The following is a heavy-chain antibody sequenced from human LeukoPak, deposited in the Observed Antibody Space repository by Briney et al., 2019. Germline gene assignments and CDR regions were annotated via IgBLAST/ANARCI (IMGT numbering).Heavy chain of an antibody. D-gene: IGHD6-13*01. CDR3: ARKYSSSWYVDY. Sequence: GGSLRLSCAASGFTFSSYSMNWVRQAPGKGLEWVSSISSSSSYIYYADSVKGRFTISRDNAKNSLYLQMNSLRAEDTAVYYCARKYSSSWYVDYWGQGTLVTVSS. CDR2: ISSSSSYI. V-gene: IGHV3-21*01. J-gene: IGHJ4*02. CDR1: GFTFSSYS.